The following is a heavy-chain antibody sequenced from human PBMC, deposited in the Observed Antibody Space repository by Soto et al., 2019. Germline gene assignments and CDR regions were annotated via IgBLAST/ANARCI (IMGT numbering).Heavy chain of an antibody. Sequence: PGGSLRLSCAASGFTFSIYGVHWVRHAPGKGLEWVAFISFDASNKYYEDSVKGRFTISRDNSKNTLYLQMSSLSAEDTGVYYCAKNLNYYYYYGMDVWGQGTTVTVSS. J-gene: IGHJ6*02. CDR3: AKNLNYYYYYGMDV. CDR1: GFTFSIYG. V-gene: IGHV3-30*18. CDR2: ISFDASNK.